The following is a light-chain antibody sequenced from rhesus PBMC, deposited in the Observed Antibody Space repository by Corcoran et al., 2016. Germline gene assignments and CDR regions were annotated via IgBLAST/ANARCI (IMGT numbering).Light chain of an antibody. Sequence: DIQMTQSPSSLSASVGDRVTITCRASQGISSYLNWYQQKPGKAPKLLIYYANPLESGVPSRFSGSGSGTEFTLTLRSLQPEDFATYYCQQYNSLPLTFGGGTKVEIK. CDR1: QGISSY. V-gene: IGKV1-32*01. CDR2: YAN. CDR3: QQYNSLPLT. J-gene: IGKJ4*01.